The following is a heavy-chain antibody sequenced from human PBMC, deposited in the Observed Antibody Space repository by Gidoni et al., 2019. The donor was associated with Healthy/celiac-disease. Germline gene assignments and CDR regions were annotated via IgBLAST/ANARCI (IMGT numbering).Heavy chain of an antibody. CDR3: ARAGLPPASMVIYYFDY. CDR2: IKQDGSEK. Sequence: EVQLVESGGGLVQPGGPLRLSCAASGFTFSSYWMSWVRQAPGKGLEWVANIKQDGSEKYYVDSVKGRFTISRDNAKNSLYLQMNSLRAEDTAVYYCARAGLPPASMVIYYFDYWGQGTLVTVSS. D-gene: IGHD5-18*01. J-gene: IGHJ4*02. V-gene: IGHV3-7*03. CDR1: GFTFSSYW.